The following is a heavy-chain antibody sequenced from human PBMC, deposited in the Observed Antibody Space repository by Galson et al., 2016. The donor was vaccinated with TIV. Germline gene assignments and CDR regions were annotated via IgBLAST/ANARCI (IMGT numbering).Heavy chain of an antibody. D-gene: IGHD6-19*01. V-gene: IGHV3-23*01. Sequence: SLRLSCAASGFSFSNYAMSWVRQAPGRGLEWVSGIGGSGGSPNYGDSVKGRFTISRDNSKNILYLQMNSLRAEDTAVYYCARAGSGWYELDYWGQGTLVTVSS. J-gene: IGHJ4*02. CDR1: GFSFSNYA. CDR2: IGGSGGSP. CDR3: ARAGSGWYELDY.